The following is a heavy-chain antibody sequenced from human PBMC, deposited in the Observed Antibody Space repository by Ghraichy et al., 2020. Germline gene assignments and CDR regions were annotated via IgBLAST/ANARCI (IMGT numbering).Heavy chain of an antibody. CDR1: GGSITGYY. Sequence: SETLSLTCTVSGGSITGYYWNWIRQSSGKGLEWVARMYFTGTTKYNPSLKDRVTMSVDASKSQFSLRMTSVTAADSGVYYCARDRRHRVQDTWFDPWGQGTLVIVSS. CDR3: ARDRRHRVQDTWFDP. D-gene: IGHD1-14*01. J-gene: IGHJ5*02. V-gene: IGHV4-4*07. CDR2: MYFTGTT.